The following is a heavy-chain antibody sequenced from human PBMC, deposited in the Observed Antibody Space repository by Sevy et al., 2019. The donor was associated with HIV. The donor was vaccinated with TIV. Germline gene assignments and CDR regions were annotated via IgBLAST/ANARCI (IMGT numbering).Heavy chain of an antibody. V-gene: IGHV1-69*13. J-gene: IGHJ5*02. CDR2: IIPIFGTA. CDR1: GGTFSSYA. CDR3: ARGLGYCSGGSCYSHWFDP. Sequence: ASVKVSCKASGGTFSSYAISWVRQAPGQGLEWMGGIIPIFGTANYAQKFQGRDTITADESTSTAYMELSSLRSEDTAVYYCARGLGYCSGGSCYSHWFDPWGQGTLVTVSS. D-gene: IGHD2-15*01.